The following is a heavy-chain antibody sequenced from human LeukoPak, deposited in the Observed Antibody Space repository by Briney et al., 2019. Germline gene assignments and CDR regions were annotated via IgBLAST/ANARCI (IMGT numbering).Heavy chain of an antibody. CDR2: ISGSSSYI. D-gene: IGHD3-22*01. Sequence: PGGSLRLSCAASGFTFSTYSMNWVRQAPGKGLEWVSSISGSSSYIYYADSVKGRFSISRDNAKNSLYLQMNSLRAEDTAVYYCAKGSKVVLITRDYYMDVWGKGTTVTISS. CDR3: AKGSKVVLITRDYYMDV. V-gene: IGHV3-21*01. CDR1: GFTFSTYS. J-gene: IGHJ6*03.